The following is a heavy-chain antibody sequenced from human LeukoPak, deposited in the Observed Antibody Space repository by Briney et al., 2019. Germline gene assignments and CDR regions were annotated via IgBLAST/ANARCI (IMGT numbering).Heavy chain of an antibody. CDR3: AREPYGDYSYFDY. CDR2: IKQDGSEK. Sequence: GGSLRLSCAASGFPLNSYSMNWVRQAPGKGLEWVANIKQDGSEKYYVDSVKGRFTISRDNAKNSLYLQMNSLRAEDTAVYYCAREPYGDYSYFDYWGQGTLVTVSS. V-gene: IGHV3-7*01. D-gene: IGHD4-17*01. CDR1: GFPLNSYS. J-gene: IGHJ4*02.